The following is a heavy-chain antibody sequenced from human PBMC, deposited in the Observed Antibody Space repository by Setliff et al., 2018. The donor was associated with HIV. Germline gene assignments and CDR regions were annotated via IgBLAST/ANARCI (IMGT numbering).Heavy chain of an antibody. Sequence: GESLKISCAASGFTFNDHAMHWVRQAPGKGLEWVAVIWHDGSNQYYADSVKGRFTISRDNSRNTQYLQMNSLSVEDTAVYYCVKNLYTEMWGEIFDSWGRGTLVTVSS. CDR1: GFTFNDHA. D-gene: IGHD3-16*01. V-gene: IGHV3-33*06. CDR2: IWHDGSNQ. CDR3: VKNLYTEMWGEIFDS. J-gene: IGHJ4*02.